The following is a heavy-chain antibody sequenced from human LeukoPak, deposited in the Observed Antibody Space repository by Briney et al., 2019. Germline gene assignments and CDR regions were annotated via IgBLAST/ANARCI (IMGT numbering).Heavy chain of an antibody. Sequence: PGGSLRLSCAASGFTFSSYGMHWVRQALGKGLEWVAVIWYDGSNKYYADSVKGRFTISRDNSKNTLYLQMNSLRAEDTAVYYCAREGSSSWYLNYFDYWGQGTLVTVSS. J-gene: IGHJ4*02. CDR2: IWYDGSNK. CDR3: AREGSSSWYLNYFDY. CDR1: GFTFSSYG. D-gene: IGHD6-13*01. V-gene: IGHV3-33*01.